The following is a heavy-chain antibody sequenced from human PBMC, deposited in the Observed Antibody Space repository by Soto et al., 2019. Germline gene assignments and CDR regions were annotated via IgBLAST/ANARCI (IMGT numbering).Heavy chain of an antibody. J-gene: IGHJ5*02. CDR2: IIPIFGTA. V-gene: IGHV1-69*12. Sequence: QVQLVQSGAEVKKPGSSVKVSCKASGGTFSSYAINWVRQAPGQGLEWMGGIIPIFGTANYAQKFQGRVTITADESTSTAYMELTSLRSEDTAVYYCARSEGYSGYDVRRYSWFDPWGQGTLVTVSS. CDR3: ARSEGYSGYDVRRYSWFDP. D-gene: IGHD5-12*01. CDR1: GGTFSSYA.